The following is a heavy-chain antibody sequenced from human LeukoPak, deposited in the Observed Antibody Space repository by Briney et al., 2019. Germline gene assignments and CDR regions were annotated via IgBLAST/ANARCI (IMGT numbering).Heavy chain of an antibody. CDR3: AVTRNQLPIDY. V-gene: IGHV3-21*01. CDR1: GFTFSSYS. Sequence: GGSLRLSCAASGFTFSSYSMNWVRQAPGKGLEWVSSISSSSSYIYYADSVKGRFTISRDNAKNSLYLQMNSLRAEDTAVYYCAVTRNQLPIDYWGQGTLVTVSS. CDR2: ISSSSSYI. J-gene: IGHJ4*02. D-gene: IGHD2-2*01.